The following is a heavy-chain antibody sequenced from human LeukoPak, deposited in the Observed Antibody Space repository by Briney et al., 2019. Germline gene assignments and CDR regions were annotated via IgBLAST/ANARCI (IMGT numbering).Heavy chain of an antibody. J-gene: IGHJ6*03. D-gene: IGHD7-27*01. CDR2: INPNSGGT. CDR1: GYTFTGYY. Sequence: GASVKVSCKASGYTFTGYYMHWVRQAPGQGLEWMGWINPNSGGTNYAQKFQGRVTMTRDTSISTAYMELSRLRSDDTAVYYCARTGDGAWYYYYMDVWGKGTTVTISS. CDR3: ARTGDGAWYYYYMDV. V-gene: IGHV1-2*02.